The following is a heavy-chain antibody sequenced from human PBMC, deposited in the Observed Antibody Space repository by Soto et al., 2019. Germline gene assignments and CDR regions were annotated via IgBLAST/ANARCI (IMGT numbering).Heavy chain of an antibody. Sequence: SSETLSLTCTVSYASINNYHWTWIRQPPGKGLEWIAYFHYTGSTNFNPSFKSRVTISMDTSKNQFSLKLKSLTAADTAIYYCAHILSGSQFNYWGQGTPVTVS. D-gene: IGHD3-9*01. J-gene: IGHJ4*02. CDR1: YASINNYH. V-gene: IGHV4-59*08. CDR3: AHILSGSQFNY. CDR2: FHYTGST.